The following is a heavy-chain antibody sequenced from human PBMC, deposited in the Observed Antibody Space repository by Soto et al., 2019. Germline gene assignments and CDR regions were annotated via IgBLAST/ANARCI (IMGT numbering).Heavy chain of an antibody. J-gene: IGHJ1*01. D-gene: IGHD3-22*01. CDR3: ARDRVESGYPEYFQH. V-gene: IGHV3-48*01. CDR2: ISSSSSTI. CDR1: GFTFSTYK. Sequence: GGSLRLSCAASGFTFSTYKMNWVRQAPGKGLEWVSYISSSSSTIYYADSVKGRFTISRDNAKNSLYLQMNSLRAEDTAVYYCARDRVESGYPEYFQHWGQGTLVTVSS.